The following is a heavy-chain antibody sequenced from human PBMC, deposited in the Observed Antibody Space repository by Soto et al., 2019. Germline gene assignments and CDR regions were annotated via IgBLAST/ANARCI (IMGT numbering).Heavy chain of an antibody. CDR2: ISAYNGNT. CDR1: GYTFTSYG. J-gene: IGHJ6*02. V-gene: IGHV1-18*01. CDR3: ARDLEDYYDSSGFQRGGYYYGMDV. Sequence: ASVKVSCKASGYTFTSYGISWVRQAPGQGLEWMGWISAYNGNTNYAQKLQGRVTMTTDTSTSTAYMELRSLRSDDTAVYYCARDLEDYYDSSGFQRGGYYYGMDVWGQGTTVTVSS. D-gene: IGHD3-22*01.